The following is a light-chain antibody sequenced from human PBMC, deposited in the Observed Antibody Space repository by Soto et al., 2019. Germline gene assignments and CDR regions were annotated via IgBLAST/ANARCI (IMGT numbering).Light chain of an antibody. Sequence: DIQMTQSPSSLSASVGDRVTITCRASQNISNYLNWYQQKPGKAPKLLIYAASSLQSGVPSRFSGSGSGTDFTLTISSLQPEDVATYYCQQSYSTTRTFGQGTKVEIK. CDR1: QNISNY. V-gene: IGKV1-39*01. CDR2: AAS. J-gene: IGKJ1*01. CDR3: QQSYSTTRT.